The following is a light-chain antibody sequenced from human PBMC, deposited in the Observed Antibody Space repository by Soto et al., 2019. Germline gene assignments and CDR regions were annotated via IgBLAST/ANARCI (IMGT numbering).Light chain of an antibody. CDR3: RQYGSSSIT. V-gene: IGKV3-20*01. CDR2: GAS. CDR1: QSVSSSF. Sequence: VLTQSPGTLSLSPGERATLSCRASQSVSSSFLAWYQQKPGQAPRLLIFGASNRATGIPDRFSGSGSGTDFTLTISRLEPEDFAVYYCRQYGSSSITFGQGTRLEIK. J-gene: IGKJ5*01.